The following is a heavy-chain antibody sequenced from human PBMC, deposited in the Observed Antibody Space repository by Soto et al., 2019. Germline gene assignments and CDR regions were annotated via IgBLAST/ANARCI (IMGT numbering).Heavy chain of an antibody. D-gene: IGHD3-9*01. V-gene: IGHV3-23*01. CDR2: ISGSGGST. Sequence: PGGSLRLSCAASGVTFSSYAMSWVRQAPGKGLEWVSAISGSGGSTYYADSVKGRFTISRDNSKNTLYLQMNSLRAEDTAVYYSAKGFYYDILTGSPDVWGQGTTVTVSS. CDR1: GVTFSSYA. J-gene: IGHJ6*02. CDR3: AKGFYYDILTGSPDV.